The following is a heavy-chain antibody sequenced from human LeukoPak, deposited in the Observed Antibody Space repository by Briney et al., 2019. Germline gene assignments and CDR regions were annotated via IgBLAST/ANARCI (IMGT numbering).Heavy chain of an antibody. Sequence: SESLSLTCTVSGGSISSGSYYWSWIRQPAGKGLEWIGRIYTSGSTNYNPSLKSRVTISVDTSKNQFSLKLSSVTAADTAVYYCAREGSVWFGEFKDYWGQGTLVTVSS. CDR1: GGSISSGSYY. D-gene: IGHD3-10*01. J-gene: IGHJ4*02. CDR2: IYTSGST. CDR3: AREGSVWFGEFKDY. V-gene: IGHV4-61*02.